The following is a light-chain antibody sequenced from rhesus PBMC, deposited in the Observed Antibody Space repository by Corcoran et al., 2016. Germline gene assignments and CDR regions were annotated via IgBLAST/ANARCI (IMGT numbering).Light chain of an antibody. V-gene: IGKV1-43*02. CDR3: LQYNSDLYT. J-gene: IGKJ4*01. Sequence: DIQMTQSPSSLSASVGDRVTITCRASQGISTYLNWYQQKPGKAPKRLIYAASSLESGVPSRFSGSGAGTDFTLTISSLQPEDFATYYCLQYNSDLYTFGGGTKVEIK. CDR1: QGISTY. CDR2: AAS.